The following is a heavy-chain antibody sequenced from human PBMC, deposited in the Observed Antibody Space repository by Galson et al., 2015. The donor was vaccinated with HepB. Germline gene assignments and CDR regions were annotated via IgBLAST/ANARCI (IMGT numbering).Heavy chain of an antibody. CDR3: ASQEVGDDSSGPDY. J-gene: IGHJ4*02. CDR2: IYYSGST. Sequence: ETLSLTCTVSGGSISSSSYYWGWIRQPPGKGLEWIGSIYYSGSTYYNPSLKSRVTISVDTSKNQFSLKLSSVTAADTAVYYCASQEVGDDSSGPDYWGQGTLVTVSS. D-gene: IGHD3-22*01. V-gene: IGHV4-39*01. CDR1: GGSISSSSYY.